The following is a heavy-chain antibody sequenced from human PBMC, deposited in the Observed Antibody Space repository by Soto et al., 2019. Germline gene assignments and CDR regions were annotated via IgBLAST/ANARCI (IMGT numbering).Heavy chain of an antibody. J-gene: IGHJ4*02. CDR3: VRDVQFQSFDY. D-gene: IGHD4-4*01. CDR1: GFNFNTYC. CDR2: INSDGSSI. V-gene: IGHV3-74*01. Sequence: GGSLRLSCAVSGFNFNTYCMHWVRQAPGKGLVWVSRINSDGSSIIYADSVKGRFTISRDNAKNTLYLQMSSLRAEDTAMYYCVRDVQFQSFDYWGQGTLVTVSS.